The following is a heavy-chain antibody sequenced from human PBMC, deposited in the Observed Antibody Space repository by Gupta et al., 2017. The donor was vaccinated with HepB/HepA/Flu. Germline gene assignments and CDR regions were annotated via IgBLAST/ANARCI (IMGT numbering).Heavy chain of an antibody. CDR3: ARDGGSYSYFDY. D-gene: IGHD1-26*01. CDR2: ISYDGTNK. V-gene: IGHV3-30-3*01. CDR1: GFTFSSNS. J-gene: IGHJ4*02. Sequence: QVQLLESGGGVVRLGRSLRLSCAASGFTFSSNSMHWVRQAPGKGLEWVAVISYDGTNKYYADSAKGRFTISRDNSKNTLYLQMNSLRAEDTAVYFCARDGGSYSYFDYWGQGTLVTVSS.